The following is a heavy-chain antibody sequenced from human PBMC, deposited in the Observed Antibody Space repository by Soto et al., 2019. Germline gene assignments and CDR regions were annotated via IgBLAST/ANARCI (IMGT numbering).Heavy chain of an antibody. Sequence: GGSLRLSCAASGFTFSSYAMHWVRQAPGKGLEWVAVISYDGSNKYYAGSVRGRFTISRDNSKNTLYLQMNSLRAEDTAVYYCARADETYYYDSSGYYPVRGFDPWGQGTLVTVSS. CDR3: ARADETYYYDSSGYYPVRGFDP. CDR1: GFTFSSYA. CDR2: ISYDGSNK. V-gene: IGHV3-30-3*01. J-gene: IGHJ5*02. D-gene: IGHD3-22*01.